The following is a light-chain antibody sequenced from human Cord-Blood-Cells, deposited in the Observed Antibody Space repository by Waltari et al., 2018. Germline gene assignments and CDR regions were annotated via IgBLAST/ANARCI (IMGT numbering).Light chain of an antibody. V-gene: IGKV1-39*01. CDR3: QQSYSTSWT. CDR1: QSISSN. Sequence: DSVIVTCRASQSISSNWNWYQQKPGKPPKLLIIAASSVQSGVPSRFSGSGSGTDFTRTISSLQPEDFATYYCQQSYSTSWTFGQGTKVEIK. J-gene: IGKJ1*01. CDR2: AAS.